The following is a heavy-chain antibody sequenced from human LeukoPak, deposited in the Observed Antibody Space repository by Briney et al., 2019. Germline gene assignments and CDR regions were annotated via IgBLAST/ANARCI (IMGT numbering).Heavy chain of an antibody. Sequence: GGSLRLSCAASGFIFSIYGMHWVRQAPGKGLEWVAFIRYDASNKYYADSVKGRFTISRDNSKNTLYLQMNSLRAEDTAVYYCVRALYNHGWFPDYFDSWGQGTLVTVS. V-gene: IGHV3-30*02. CDR3: VRALYNHGWFPDYFDS. D-gene: IGHD6-19*01. CDR2: IRYDASNK. J-gene: IGHJ4*02. CDR1: GFIFSIYG.